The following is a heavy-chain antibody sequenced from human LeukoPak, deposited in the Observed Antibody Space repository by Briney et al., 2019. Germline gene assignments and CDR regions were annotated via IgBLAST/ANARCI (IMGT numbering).Heavy chain of an antibody. V-gene: IGHV4-34*01. CDR3: ARGPPTPAAGTYNWFDP. CDR1: GGSFSGYY. Sequence: PSETLSLTCAVCGGSFSGYYWSWIRQPPGKGLEWIGGINHSGSTNYNPSLKSRVTISVDTSKNQFSLKLSSVTAADTAVYYCARGPPTPAAGTYNWFDPWGQGTLVTVSS. CDR2: INHSGST. D-gene: IGHD6-13*01. J-gene: IGHJ5*02.